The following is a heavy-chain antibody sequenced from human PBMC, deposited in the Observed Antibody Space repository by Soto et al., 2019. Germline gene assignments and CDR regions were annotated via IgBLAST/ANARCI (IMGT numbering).Heavy chain of an antibody. V-gene: IGHV4-30-4*01. J-gene: IGHJ6*02. Sequence: SETLSLTCTVSGGSISSGDYYWSWIRQPPGKGLEWIGYIYYSGSTYYNPSLKSRVTISVDTSKNQFSLKLSSVTAADTAVYYCASFRTYYYDSSGLDYYYYGMDVWGQGTTVTV. CDR3: ASFRTYYYDSSGLDYYYYGMDV. CDR1: GGSISSGDYY. CDR2: IYYSGST. D-gene: IGHD3-22*01.